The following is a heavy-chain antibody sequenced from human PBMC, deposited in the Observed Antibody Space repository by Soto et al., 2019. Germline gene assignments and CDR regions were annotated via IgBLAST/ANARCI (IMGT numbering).Heavy chain of an antibody. CDR1: GYTFTSYA. D-gene: IGHD3-10*01. V-gene: IGHV1-3*01. Sequence: QVQLVQSGAEVKKPGASVKVSCKASGYTFTSYAMHWVRQAPGQRLEWMGWINAGNGNTKYSQKFQGRVTITRDTSASTAYMELRSLRSEDTAVYYCATTPYYYGSGRYGMDVWGQGTTVTVSS. CDR2: INAGNGNT. CDR3: ATTPYYYGSGRYGMDV. J-gene: IGHJ6*02.